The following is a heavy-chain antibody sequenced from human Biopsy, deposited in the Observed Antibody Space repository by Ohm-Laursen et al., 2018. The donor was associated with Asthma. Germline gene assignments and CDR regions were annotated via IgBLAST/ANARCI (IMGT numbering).Heavy chain of an antibody. CDR1: GYTFTSYY. D-gene: IGHD6-19*01. CDR2: INPSGGST. CDR3: ASSIAVADSDAFDI. Sequence: ASVKASCKASGYTFTSYYMHWVRQAPGQGLEWMGIINPSGGSTSYAQKFQGRVTMTRDTSTSTAYMELSSLRSEDTAVYYCASSIAVADSDAFDIWGQGAMVTVSS. J-gene: IGHJ3*02. V-gene: IGHV1-46*01.